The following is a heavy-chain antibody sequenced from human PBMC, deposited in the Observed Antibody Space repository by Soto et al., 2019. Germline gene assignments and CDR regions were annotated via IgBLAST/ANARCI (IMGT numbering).Heavy chain of an antibody. J-gene: IGHJ4*02. D-gene: IGHD3-22*01. Sequence: GESLKISCKASGYSFSIYCIGWVRQIPWKGLEWMGIIFPDDSETRYSPSFQGKVSISVDKSITTAYLQWSSLKASDTAMYYCARRLYDTSGYRYFDFWGQGTLVTVSS. V-gene: IGHV5-51*01. CDR1: GYSFSIYC. CDR2: IFPDDSET. CDR3: ARRLYDTSGYRYFDF.